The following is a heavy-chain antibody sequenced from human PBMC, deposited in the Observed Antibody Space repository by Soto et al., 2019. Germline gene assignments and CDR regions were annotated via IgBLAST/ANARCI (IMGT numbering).Heavy chain of an antibody. J-gene: IGHJ3*02. Sequence: ASVKVSCKASGYTFINYYMHWVRQAPGQGLEWMGIINPSGGGTRYAQKFQGRVTMTRDTSTRTVYMELSSLRSEDTAVYYCASGLFEYSGYGLDAFDIWGQGAMVTVSS. CDR2: INPSGGGT. CDR3: ASGLFEYSGYGLDAFDI. V-gene: IGHV1-46*03. CDR1: GYTFINYY. D-gene: IGHD5-12*01.